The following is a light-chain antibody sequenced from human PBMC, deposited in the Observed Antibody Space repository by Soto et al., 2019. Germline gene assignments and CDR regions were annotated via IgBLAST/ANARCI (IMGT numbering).Light chain of an antibody. Sequence: DIQMTQSPSSLSASVGDRVTITCRASQSISNYLNWYQQKPGKAPKLLIYGASSLQSGVPSRFSGSGSGTDFTLTISSLQPVDFATYYCEQSYSTRWTFGQGTKVEIK. CDR3: EQSYSTRWT. J-gene: IGKJ1*01. V-gene: IGKV1-39*01. CDR2: GAS. CDR1: QSISNY.